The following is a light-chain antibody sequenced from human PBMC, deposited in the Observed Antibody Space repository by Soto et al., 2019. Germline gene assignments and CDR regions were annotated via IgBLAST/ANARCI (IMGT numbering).Light chain of an antibody. CDR1: SSDIGGYDY. Sequence: QSALTQPASVSGSPGQSITISCTGTSSDIGGYDYVSWYQQHPGKAPKLMIYDVSNRPSGVSNRFSGSKSANTASLTISGLQAEDEADYYCNSYTSSRTRVFGGGTQLTVL. V-gene: IGLV2-14*03. CDR2: DVS. J-gene: IGLJ3*02. CDR3: NSYTSSRTRV.